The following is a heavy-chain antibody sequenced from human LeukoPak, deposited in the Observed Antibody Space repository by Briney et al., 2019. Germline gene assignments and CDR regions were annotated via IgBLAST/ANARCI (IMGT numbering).Heavy chain of an antibody. D-gene: IGHD3-16*02. J-gene: IGHJ4*02. CDR3: ARNYVWGNYRYFDY. Sequence: GGSLRLSCAASGLTFSSYWMHWVRQAPGKGLVWVSRINSDGTSTSNADSVKGRFTISRDNAQNTLYLQMNSLRAEDTAVYYCARNYVWGNYRYFDYWGQGTLVTVSS. V-gene: IGHV3-74*01. CDR2: INSDGTST. CDR1: GLTFSSYW.